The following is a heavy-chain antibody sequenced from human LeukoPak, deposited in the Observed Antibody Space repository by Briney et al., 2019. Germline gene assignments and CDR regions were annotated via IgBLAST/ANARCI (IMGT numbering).Heavy chain of an antibody. CDR1: GYTFTRYG. CDR2: ISAYNGNT. CDR3: ARDVNGSGYSAFGY. Sequence: ASVKVSCKASGYTFTRYGISWVRQDPGQGLEWMGWISAYNGNTNYAQKLQGRVTMTTDTSTSTAYMELRSLRSDDTAVYYCARDVNGSGYSAFGYWGQGTLVPVSS. D-gene: IGHD5-12*01. J-gene: IGHJ4*02. V-gene: IGHV1-18*01.